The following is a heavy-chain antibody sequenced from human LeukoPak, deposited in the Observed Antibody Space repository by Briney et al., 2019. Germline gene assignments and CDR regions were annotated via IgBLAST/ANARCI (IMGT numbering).Heavy chain of an antibody. CDR3: ARGGTAAAGPRLDY. J-gene: IGHJ4*02. D-gene: IGHD6-13*01. CDR2: TYYRSKWYN. Sequence: SQTLSLTCAISGDSVSSNSAAWNWIRQSPSRGLEWLERTYYRSKWYNDYAVSVKSRITINPDTSKDQFSLQLNSVTPEDTAVYYCARGGTAAAGPRLDYWGQGTLVTVSS. V-gene: IGHV6-1*01. CDR1: GDSVSSNSAA.